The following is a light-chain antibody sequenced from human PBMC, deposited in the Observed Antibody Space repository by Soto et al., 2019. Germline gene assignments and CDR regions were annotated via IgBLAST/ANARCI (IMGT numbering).Light chain of an antibody. CDR2: DAS. Sequence: DIQMTQSPSTLSGSVGDRVTITCRASQTISSWLAWYQQKPGKAPKVLIYDASSLQSGVPSRFSGSGSGTEFTLTISSLQPEDFAIYYCQQYNSYSPWTFGQGTKVEIK. CDR1: QTISSW. CDR3: QQYNSYSPWT. J-gene: IGKJ1*01. V-gene: IGKV1-5*01.